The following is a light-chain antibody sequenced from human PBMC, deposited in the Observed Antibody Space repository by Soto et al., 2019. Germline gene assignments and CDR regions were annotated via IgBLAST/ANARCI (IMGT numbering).Light chain of an antibody. V-gene: IGLV9-49*01. Sequence: QSVLTQPPSASASLGASVTLTCTLSSGYSSSKVDWYQQRPGKGPRFVMRVGTGGIVGSKGGGIPDRFSVLGSGLNRYLTIKNIQEEDESDYHCGADHGSGSNFDWVFGGGTQLTVL. CDR1: SGYSSSK. J-gene: IGLJ3*02. CDR2: VGTGGIVG. CDR3: GADHGSGSNFDWV.